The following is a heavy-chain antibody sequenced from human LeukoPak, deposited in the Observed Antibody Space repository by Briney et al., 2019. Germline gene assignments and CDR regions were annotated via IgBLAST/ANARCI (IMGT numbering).Heavy chain of an antibody. V-gene: IGHV3-73*01. CDR1: GFTFSGST. D-gene: IGHD2-21*02. J-gene: IGHJ4*02. Sequence: GGSLKLSCAASGFTFSGSTVHWVRQASGKGLGWVGHIRTKANNYATAYAASVKGRFTISRDDSKNTAYLQMNSLKIEDTAVYYCSRHEALPGDYWGQGTLVTVSS. CDR2: IRTKANNYAT. CDR3: SRHEALPGDY.